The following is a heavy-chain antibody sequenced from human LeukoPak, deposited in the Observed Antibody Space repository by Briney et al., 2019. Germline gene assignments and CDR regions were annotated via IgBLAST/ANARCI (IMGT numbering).Heavy chain of an antibody. CDR2: LYNGGGA. Sequence: GGFLRLSCAASGFTVSSNSMTWVRQAPGKGLEWVSILYNGGGANYADSVKGRFTISRYNSRNTLFLQMNSLRAEDTAVYYCARRDTTGWYHHFDYWGQGTLVTVSS. CDR1: GFTVSSNS. J-gene: IGHJ4*02. D-gene: IGHD6-19*01. CDR3: ARRDTTGWYHHFDY. V-gene: IGHV3-53*01.